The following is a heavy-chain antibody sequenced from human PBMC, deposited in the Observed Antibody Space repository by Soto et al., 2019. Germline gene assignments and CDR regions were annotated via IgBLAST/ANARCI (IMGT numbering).Heavy chain of an antibody. CDR2: INHSGST. Sequence: SETLSLTCAVYGGSFSGYYWSWIRQPPGKGLEWIGEINHSGSTNYNPSLKSRVTISVDTSKNQFSLKLSSVTAADTAVYYCARGLPPAGYYDFWSGYYHGFWFDPWGQGTLVT. CDR1: GGSFSGYY. V-gene: IGHV4-34*01. J-gene: IGHJ5*02. D-gene: IGHD3-3*01. CDR3: ARGLPPAGYYDFWSGYYHGFWFDP.